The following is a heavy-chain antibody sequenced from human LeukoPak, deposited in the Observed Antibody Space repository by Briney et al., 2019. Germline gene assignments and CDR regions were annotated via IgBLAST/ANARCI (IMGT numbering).Heavy chain of an antibody. Sequence: GGSLRLSCAASGFTFSSYAMSWVRQAPGKGLEWVSAISGSGGSTYYADSVKGRFTISRDNSKNTLYLQMNSLRAEDTAVYYCAKDLGGIAAAAVEGYDYWGQGTLVTVSS. CDR1: GFTFSSYA. CDR2: ISGSGGST. V-gene: IGHV3-23*01. CDR3: AKDLGGIAAAAVEGYDY. J-gene: IGHJ4*02. D-gene: IGHD6-13*01.